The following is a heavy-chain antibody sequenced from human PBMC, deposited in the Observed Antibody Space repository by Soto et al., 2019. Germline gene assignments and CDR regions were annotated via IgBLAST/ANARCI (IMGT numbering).Heavy chain of an antibody. J-gene: IGHJ6*03. Sequence: QVQLQESGPGLVKPSETLSLTCTVSGGSISSYYWSWIRQPPGKGLEWIGYIYYSGSTNYNPSLKSRVTISVDTSKNQFSLKLSSVTAADTAVYYCARQGGYCSSTSCYSQRDYYYYMDVWGKGTTVTVSS. D-gene: IGHD2-2*01. CDR2: IYYSGST. CDR3: ARQGGYCSSTSCYSQRDYYYYMDV. CDR1: GGSISSYY. V-gene: IGHV4-59*08.